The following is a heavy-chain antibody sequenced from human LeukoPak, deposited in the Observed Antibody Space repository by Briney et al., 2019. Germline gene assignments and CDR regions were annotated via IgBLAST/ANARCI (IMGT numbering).Heavy chain of an antibody. CDR3: ARHVQYYDSSGYFVLNWFDP. J-gene: IGHJ5*02. D-gene: IGHD3-22*01. CDR2: IYYSGST. CDR1: GGSISSSSYY. V-gene: IGHV4-39*01. Sequence: SETLSLTCTVSGGSISSSSYYWGWIRQPPGKGLEWIGSIYYSGSTYYNPSLKSRVTIFVDTSKNQFSLKLSSVTAADTAVYYCARHVQYYDSSGYFVLNWFDPWGQGTLVTVSS.